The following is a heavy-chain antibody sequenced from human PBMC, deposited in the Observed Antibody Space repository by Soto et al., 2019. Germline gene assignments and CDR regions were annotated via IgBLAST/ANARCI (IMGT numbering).Heavy chain of an antibody. D-gene: IGHD1-1*01. CDR3: SRGVYSDGPTEDYVNWPTLL. CDR1: GGKFSTFA. CDR2: IIPLFGEA. Sequence: QVQLVQSGAEVKRPGSSVKVSCKASGGKFSTFAINWVRQAPGHGLEWMGGIIPLFGEANYARKFQGRVTLTADESTTTAFMELSRLRSDYTAVYYCSRGVYSDGPTEDYVNWPTLLWGQGTRIIVTS. J-gene: IGHJ4*02. V-gene: IGHV1-69*01.